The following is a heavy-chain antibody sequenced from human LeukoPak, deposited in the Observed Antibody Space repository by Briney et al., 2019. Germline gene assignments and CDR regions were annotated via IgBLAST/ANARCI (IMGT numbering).Heavy chain of an antibody. CDR3: ARGGATE. CDR1: GFTFSSYA. J-gene: IGHJ4*02. Sequence: AGGSLRLSCAASGFTFSSYAMSWVRQAPGKGLEWVSYISSGSSTTHYADSVKGRFTISRDNANNSLYVQMNSLRDEDTAVYYCARGGATEWGQGTLVTVSS. D-gene: IGHD1-26*01. CDR2: ISSGSSTT. V-gene: IGHV3-48*02.